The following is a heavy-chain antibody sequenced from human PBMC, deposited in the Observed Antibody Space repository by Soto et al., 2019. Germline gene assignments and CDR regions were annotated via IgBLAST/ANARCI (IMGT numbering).Heavy chain of an antibody. CDR2: ISVYNGNT. CDR3: TRESGGATHFDYFDY. J-gene: IGHJ4*02. D-gene: IGHD3-10*01. V-gene: IGHV1-18*01. CDR1: GYSFSSHG. Sequence: QVQMVQSGAEVKEPGASVKVSCKASGYSFSSHGLSWVRQAPGQGLEWMGWISVYNGNTKYAQKFQDRVTLTRDTSRSTADMELRSLRSDDTAVYFCTRESGGATHFDYFDYWGQGTLVTVSS.